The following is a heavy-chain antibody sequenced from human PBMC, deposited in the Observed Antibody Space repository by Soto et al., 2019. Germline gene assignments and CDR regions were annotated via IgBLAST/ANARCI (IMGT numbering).Heavy chain of an antibody. Sequence: GGSLRLSCAASGFTFSSYAMSWVRQAPGKGLEWVSAISGSGGSTYYADSVKGRFTISRDNSKNTLYLQMNSLRAEDTAVYYCAKVNIVVVVAATASNFDYWGQGTLVTVSS. CDR1: GFTFSSYA. CDR3: AKVNIVVVVAATASNFDY. J-gene: IGHJ4*02. D-gene: IGHD2-15*01. V-gene: IGHV3-23*01. CDR2: ISGSGGST.